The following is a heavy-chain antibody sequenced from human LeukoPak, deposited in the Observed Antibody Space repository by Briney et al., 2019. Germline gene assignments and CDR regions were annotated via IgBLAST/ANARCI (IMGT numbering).Heavy chain of an antibody. CDR2: MNPNGGNT. D-gene: IGHD1-1*01. J-gene: IGHJ5*02. Sequence: GASVKVSCKASGYTFTRYDINWVRQATGQGLEWMGWMNPNGGNTGYAQKFQGRVTMTRNTSISTAYMELSSVRSEDTAVYYCARRKGTTGTTLFGPWGQGTLVTVSS. CDR3: ARRKGTTGTTLFGP. V-gene: IGHV1-8*01. CDR1: GYTFTRYD.